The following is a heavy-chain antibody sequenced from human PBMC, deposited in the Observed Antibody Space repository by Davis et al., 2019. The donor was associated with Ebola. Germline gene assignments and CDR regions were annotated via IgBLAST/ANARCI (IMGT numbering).Heavy chain of an antibody. J-gene: IGHJ6*02. Sequence: ASVKVSCKASGYTFTGYYMHWVRQAPGQGLEWMGWINPNSGGTNYAQKSQGWVTMTRDTSISTAYMELSRLRSDDTAVYYCATNSGGIAAAGKGYYYYGMDVWGQGTTVTVSS. CDR1: GYTFTGYY. CDR2: INPNSGGT. CDR3: ATNSGGIAAAGKGYYYYGMDV. V-gene: IGHV1-2*04. D-gene: IGHD6-13*01.